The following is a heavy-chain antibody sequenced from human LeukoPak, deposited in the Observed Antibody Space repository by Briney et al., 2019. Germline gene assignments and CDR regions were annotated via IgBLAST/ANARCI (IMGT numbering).Heavy chain of an antibody. Sequence: GGSLRLSCAASGFTFSSYAMSWVRQAPGKGLEWVSAISGSGGSTYYADSVRGRFTISRDNSKNTLYLQVNSLRAEDTAVYYCAKAQAARWYFDYWGQGTLVTVSS. D-gene: IGHD6-25*01. CDR3: AKAQAARWYFDY. CDR1: GFTFSSYA. V-gene: IGHV3-23*01. J-gene: IGHJ4*02. CDR2: ISGSGGST.